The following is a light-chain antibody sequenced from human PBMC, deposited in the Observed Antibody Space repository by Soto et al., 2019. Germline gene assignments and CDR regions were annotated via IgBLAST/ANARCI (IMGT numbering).Light chain of an antibody. CDR3: QQYYSSSLT. CDR2: WAS. J-gene: IGKJ4*01. CDR1: QSILKSSIKKNS. V-gene: IGKV4-1*01. Sequence: DIVMTQSPDSLAVSLAERATIKCRSSQSILKSSIKKNSLAWYQQKPGQPPRLLIYWASTRDSGVPDRFSGSGSGTDFTLTITRLQAEDVAVYYCQQYYSSSLTFGGGSKVDI.